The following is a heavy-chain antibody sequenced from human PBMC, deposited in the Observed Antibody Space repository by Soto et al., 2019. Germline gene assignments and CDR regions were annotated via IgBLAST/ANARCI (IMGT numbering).Heavy chain of an antibody. Sequence: EVQLVESGGGLVQPGGSLRLSCAASGFTFSSYEMNWVRQAPGKGLEWVSYISSSGSTIYYADSVKGRFTISRDNAKNSLYLQMNSLRAEYTAVYYCARALRQWGYFDYWGQGTLVTVSS. CDR3: ARALRQWGYFDY. D-gene: IGHD4-17*01. V-gene: IGHV3-48*03. CDR2: ISSSGSTI. CDR1: GFTFSSYE. J-gene: IGHJ4*02.